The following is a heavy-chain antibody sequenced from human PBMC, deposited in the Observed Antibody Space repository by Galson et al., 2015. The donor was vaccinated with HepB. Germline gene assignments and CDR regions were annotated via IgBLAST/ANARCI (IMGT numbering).Heavy chain of an antibody. CDR2: INHSGST. V-gene: IGHV4-34*01. Sequence: ETLSLTCAVYGGSFSGYYWSWIRQPPGKGLEWIGEINHSGSTNYNPSLKSRVTISVDTSKNQFSLKLSSVTAADTAVYYCARRKPIYPSSDTAMTEGVNWFDPWGQGTLVTVSS. J-gene: IGHJ5*02. D-gene: IGHD5-18*01. CDR1: GGSFSGYY. CDR3: ARRKPIYPSSDTAMTEGVNWFDP.